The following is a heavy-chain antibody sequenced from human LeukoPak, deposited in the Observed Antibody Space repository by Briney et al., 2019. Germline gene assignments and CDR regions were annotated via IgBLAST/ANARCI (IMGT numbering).Heavy chain of an antibody. V-gene: IGHV3-7*01. J-gene: IGHJ6*02. D-gene: IGHD3-9*01. CDR2: IKQDGSEK. CDR3: ARDAHSNEELRYFDWLYYYYYGMDV. CDR1: GFTFSSYW. Sequence: GGSLRLACAASGFTFSSYWMSWVRQAPGKGLGWVANIKQDGSEKYYVNSVKGRFTISRDNAKNSLYLQMNSLRAEDTAVYYCARDAHSNEELRYFDWLYYYYYGMDVWGQGTTVTVSS.